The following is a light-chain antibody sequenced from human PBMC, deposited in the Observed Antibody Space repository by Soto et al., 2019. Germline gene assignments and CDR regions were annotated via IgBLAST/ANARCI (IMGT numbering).Light chain of an antibody. CDR2: EGS. CDR3: CSYAGSSTFVV. V-gene: IGLV2-23*03. Sequence: QSVLTQPASVSGSPGQSITISCTGTSSDVGSYNLVSWYQQHPGKAPKLMIYEGSKLPSGVSNRFSGSKSGNTASLTISGLQAEDEADYYCCSYAGSSTFVVFGGGTQLTVL. J-gene: IGLJ2*01. CDR1: SSDVGSYNL.